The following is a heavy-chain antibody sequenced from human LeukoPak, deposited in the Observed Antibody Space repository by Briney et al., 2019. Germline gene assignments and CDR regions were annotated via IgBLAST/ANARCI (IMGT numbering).Heavy chain of an antibody. Sequence: ASVRVSCKASGYTFTSYGISWVRQAPGQGLEWMGWISAYNGNTNYAQKLQGRVTMTTDTSTSTAYMELSSLRSDDTAVYYCARDQGIAAAGTSDYWGQGTLVTVSS. V-gene: IGHV1-18*01. D-gene: IGHD6-13*01. CDR3: ARDQGIAAAGTSDY. J-gene: IGHJ4*02. CDR2: ISAYNGNT. CDR1: GYTFTSYG.